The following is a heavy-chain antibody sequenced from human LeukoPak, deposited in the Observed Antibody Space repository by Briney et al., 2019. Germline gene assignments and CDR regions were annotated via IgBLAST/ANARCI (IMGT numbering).Heavy chain of an antibody. CDR3: ARHYQSKHNWNVLNWFDP. CDR2: IYYSGST. D-gene: IGHD1-1*01. CDR1: GGSISSGDYY. Sequence: SETLSLTCTVSGGSISSGDYYWSWIRQPPRKGLGWIGYIYYSGSTYYNPSLKSRVTISVDTSKNQFSLKLSSVTAADTAVYYCARHYQSKHNWNVLNWFDPWGQGTLVTVSS. V-gene: IGHV4-30-4*08. J-gene: IGHJ5*02.